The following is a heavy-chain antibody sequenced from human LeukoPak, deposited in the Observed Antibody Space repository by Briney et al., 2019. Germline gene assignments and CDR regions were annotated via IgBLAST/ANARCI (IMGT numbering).Heavy chain of an antibody. V-gene: IGHV3-30*02. CDR3: AKDPNDIVVVPAATDYYYYYMDV. J-gene: IGHJ6*03. D-gene: IGHD2-2*01. CDR2: IRYDGSNK. Sequence: PGGSLRLSCAASGFTFSSYEMNWVRQAPGKGLEWVAFIRYDGSNKYYADSVKGRFTISRDNSKNTLYLQMNSLRAEDTAVYYCAKDPNDIVVVPAATDYYYYYMDVWGKGTTVTISS. CDR1: GFTFSSYE.